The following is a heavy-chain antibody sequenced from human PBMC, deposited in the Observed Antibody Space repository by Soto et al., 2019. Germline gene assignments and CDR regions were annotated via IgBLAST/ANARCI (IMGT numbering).Heavy chain of an antibody. V-gene: IGHV1-8*01. CDR1: GSTFTSYD. D-gene: IGHD3-9*01. Sequence: ASLKVYCNTSGSTFTSYDINCVRQSPGQGLEWMGWMNPNSGNTGYAQKFQGRVTMTRNTSISTAYMELSSLRSEDTAVYYCARGKDYDILTYYREVWGKGTTVTVSS. CDR3: ARGKDYDILTYYREV. CDR2: MNPNSGNT. J-gene: IGHJ6*03.